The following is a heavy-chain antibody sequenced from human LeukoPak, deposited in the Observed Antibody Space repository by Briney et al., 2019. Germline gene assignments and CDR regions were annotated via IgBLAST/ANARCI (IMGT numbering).Heavy chain of an antibody. CDR3: STTYYYDSSEGY. V-gene: IGHV3-15*07. D-gene: IGHD3-22*01. J-gene: IGHJ4*02. CDR1: GFTFSNAW. Sequence: TGGSLRLSCAASGFTFSNAWMNWVRQAPGKGLEWVGRIKSKTDGGTTDYAAPVKGRFTISRDDSKNTLYLQMNSLKTEDTAVYYCSTTYYYDSSEGYWGQGTLVTVSS. CDR2: IKSKTDGGTT.